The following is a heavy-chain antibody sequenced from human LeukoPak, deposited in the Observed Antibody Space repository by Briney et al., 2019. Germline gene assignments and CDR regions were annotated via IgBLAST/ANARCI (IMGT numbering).Heavy chain of an antibody. Sequence: PSETLSLTCAVYGGSFSGYYWSWIRQPPGKGLEWIGEINHSGSTNYNPSLKSRVTISVDTSKNQFSLKLSSVTAADTAVYYCARMWLSKYYFDYWGQGTLVTVSS. CDR2: INHSGST. CDR3: ARMWLSKYYFDY. D-gene: IGHD3-22*01. V-gene: IGHV4-34*01. J-gene: IGHJ4*02. CDR1: GGSFSGYY.